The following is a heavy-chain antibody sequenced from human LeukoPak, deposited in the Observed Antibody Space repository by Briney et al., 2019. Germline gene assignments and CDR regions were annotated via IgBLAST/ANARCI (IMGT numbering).Heavy chain of an antibody. CDR2: ISHDGSRK. V-gene: IGHV3-30-3*01. J-gene: IGHJ6*03. CDR3: ARDQVPAQGGGYSDYNMDV. Sequence: GGSVRLSCAASGFTFSTYPMHWVRQAPGKGLEWVAVISHDGSRKYYVDSVKGRFTISRDNSKNTLFLQMDRLGAEDTAIFYCARDQVPAQGGGYSDYNMDVWGQGTTVTVSS. D-gene: IGHD2-2*01. CDR1: GFTFSTYP.